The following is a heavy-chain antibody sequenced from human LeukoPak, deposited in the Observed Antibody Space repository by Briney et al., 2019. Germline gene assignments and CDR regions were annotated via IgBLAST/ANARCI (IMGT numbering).Heavy chain of an antibody. CDR1: GFTFSSYS. V-gene: IGHV3-21*01. CDR3: ARDRILHDAFDI. CDR2: ISSSSSYI. Sequence: GGSLRLSCAASGFTFSSYSMNWVRQAPGKGLEWVSSISSSSSYIYYADSVKGRFTISRDNAKNSLYLQVNSLRAEDTAVYYCARDRILHDAFDIWGQGTMVTVSS. J-gene: IGHJ3*02.